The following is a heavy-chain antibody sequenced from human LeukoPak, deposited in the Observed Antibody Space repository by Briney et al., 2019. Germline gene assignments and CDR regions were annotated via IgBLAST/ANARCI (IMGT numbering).Heavy chain of an antibody. D-gene: IGHD3-3*01. CDR2: IYSGGST. CDR1: GFTVSSNY. J-gene: IGHJ4*02. CDR3: ARAPRGYDFWSGYYPDY. Sequence: GGSLRLSCAASGFTVSSNYMTWVRQAPGKGLEWVSVIYSGGSTYYADSVKGRFTISRDTAKKSLYLHMNSLRVEDTAVYYCARAPRGYDFWSGYYPDYWGQGTLVTVSS. V-gene: IGHV3-53*01.